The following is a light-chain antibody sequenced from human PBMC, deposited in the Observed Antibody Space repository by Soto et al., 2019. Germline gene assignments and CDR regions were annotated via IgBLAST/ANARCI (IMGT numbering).Light chain of an antibody. CDR3: QQRSNWPIT. Sequence: EIVLTQSPGTLSLSPGERATLSCRASQSIRSYLAWFRQKPGQAPRLLIYDASNRATGIPARISGSGSGTDFTLTISSLEPEDFAVYYCQQRSNWPITFGQGTRLEIK. V-gene: IGKV3-11*01. J-gene: IGKJ5*01. CDR1: QSIRSY. CDR2: DAS.